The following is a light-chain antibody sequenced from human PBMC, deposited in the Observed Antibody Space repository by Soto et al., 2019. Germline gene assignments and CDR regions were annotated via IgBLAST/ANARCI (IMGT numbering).Light chain of an antibody. CDR1: QTISTF. J-gene: IGKJ1*01. CDR2: DAS. V-gene: IGKV1-39*01. CDR3: QQYNSYPWT. Sequence: IQMTQSPSSLSASVGDRVTITCRSSQTISTFLHWFQQKPGKAPNLLIYDASSLQSGVPSRFSGSGSGTDFTLTISSLQPEDFGTYYCQQYNSYPWTFGQGTKVDIK.